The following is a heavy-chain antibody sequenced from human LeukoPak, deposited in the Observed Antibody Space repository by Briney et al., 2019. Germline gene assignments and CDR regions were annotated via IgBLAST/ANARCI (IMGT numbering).Heavy chain of an antibody. J-gene: IGHJ5*02. V-gene: IGHV5-51*01. CDR1: GYSFTSYW. D-gene: IGHD2-2*01. CDR2: IYPGDSDT. CDR3: ARPYCSSTSCYGWFDP. Sequence: GESLKISCKGSGYSFTSYWIGWVRQMPGKGLEWMGIIYPGDSDTRYGPSFQGQVTISADKSISTAYLQWSSLKASDTAMYYCARPYCSSTSCYGWFDPWGQGTLVTVSS.